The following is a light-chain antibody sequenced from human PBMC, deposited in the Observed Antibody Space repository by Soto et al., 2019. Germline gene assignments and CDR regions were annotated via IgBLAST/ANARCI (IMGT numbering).Light chain of an antibody. J-gene: IGKJ1*01. CDR1: QSVLYSSINKNY. V-gene: IGKV4-1*01. CDR3: QQFYDIPWT. CDR2: AAS. Sequence: DIVMTQTPDSLAVSLGERATINCKSSQSVLYSSINKNYLAWYQQKPEHPPKLLIYAASTRESGVPDRFSGSGSGTDVTLTISSLQAEDVAVYYCQQFYDIPWTFGQGTKVEIK.